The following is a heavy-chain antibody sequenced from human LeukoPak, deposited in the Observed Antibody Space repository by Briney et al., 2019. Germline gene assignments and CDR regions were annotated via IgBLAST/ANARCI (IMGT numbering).Heavy chain of an antibody. CDR2: ISGSGGGT. J-gene: IGHJ4*02. D-gene: IGHD6-19*01. V-gene: IGHV3-23*01. Sequence: GGSLRLSCAASGLTFSRYAMTWVRQAPGKGLEWVSSISGSGGGTYYADSVKGRFTISRDNSKSTLYLQMNSLRAEDTAVYYCAKARYSSGWDPFDYWGQGTPVTVSS. CDR1: GLTFSRYA. CDR3: AKARYSSGWDPFDY.